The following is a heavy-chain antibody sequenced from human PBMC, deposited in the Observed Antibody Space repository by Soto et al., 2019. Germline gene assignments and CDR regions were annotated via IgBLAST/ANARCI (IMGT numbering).Heavy chain of an antibody. J-gene: IGHJ6*03. Sequence: GASVKVSCKASGYTFTSYGISWVRQAPGQGLEWMGWISAYNGNTNYAQKLQGRVTMTTDTSTSTAYMELRSLRSEDTAVYYCATSGYCCGGSCSCYYHYYMDVWSKGTTVTVSS. V-gene: IGHV1-18*01. D-gene: IGHD2-15*01. CDR1: GYTFTSYG. CDR3: ATSGYCCGGSCSCYYHYYMDV. CDR2: ISAYNGNT.